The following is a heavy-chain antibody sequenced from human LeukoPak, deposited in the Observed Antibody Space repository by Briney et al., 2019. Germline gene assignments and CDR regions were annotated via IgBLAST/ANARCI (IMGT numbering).Heavy chain of an antibody. J-gene: IGHJ6*02. CDR1: GFTFSDYY. CDR2: ISSSGSTI. Sequence: GGSLRLSCAASGFTFSDYYMSWIRQAPGKGLEWVSYISSSGSTIYYADSVKGRFTISRDNAKNSLYLQMNSLRAEDTAVYYCARALSYCGGDCYSQPWYYGMDVWGQGTTVTVSS. CDR3: ARALSYCGGDCYSQPWYYGMDV. V-gene: IGHV3-11*01. D-gene: IGHD2-21*02.